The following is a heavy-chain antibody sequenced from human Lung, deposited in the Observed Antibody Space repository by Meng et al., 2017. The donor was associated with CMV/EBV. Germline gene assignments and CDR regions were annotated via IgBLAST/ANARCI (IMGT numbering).Heavy chain of an antibody. J-gene: IGHJ6*02. D-gene: IGHD2-2*01. Sequence: SXTXSLXXAVYGGSFSSYFWSWVRQPPGKGLEWIGEINHSGSTNYNPSLKSRISITVDTSKNQFFLKLSFVTAADPAVYYCSRGTVTSRVIVPPFAIKIVYGMDVWXQGTXVTVSS. CDR2: INHSGST. CDR3: SRGTVTSRVIVPPFAIKIVYGMDV. CDR1: GGSFSSYF. V-gene: IGHV4-34*01.